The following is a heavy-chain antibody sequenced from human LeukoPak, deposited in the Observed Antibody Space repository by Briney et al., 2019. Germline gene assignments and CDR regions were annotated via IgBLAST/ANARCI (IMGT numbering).Heavy chain of an antibody. Sequence: SETLSLTCTVSGGSISSYYWRWIRQPPGKGLEGIGYIYYSGSTNYNPSLKSRVTISVDTSKNQFSLKLSSVTAADTAVYYCARRLSGPWYFDLWGRGTLVTVSS. V-gene: IGHV4-59*08. J-gene: IGHJ2*01. CDR3: ARRLSGPWYFDL. D-gene: IGHD3-10*01. CDR1: GGSISSYY. CDR2: IYYSGST.